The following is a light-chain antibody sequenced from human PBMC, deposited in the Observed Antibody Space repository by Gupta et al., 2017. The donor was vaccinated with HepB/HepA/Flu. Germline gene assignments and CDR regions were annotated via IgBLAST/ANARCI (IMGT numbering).Light chain of an antibody. CDR3: CLYRSSNTLFV. CDR2: DVS. CDR1: SGDVGAYNY. Sequence: QSALPQPASVSGSPGQSITIPCTGTSGDVGAYNYVSWYQQYPGKAPKVIIYDVSARPSGVSYRFSGSKSGNTASLTISGLQAEDEADYYCCLYRSSNTLFVFGTGTKVTVL. V-gene: IGLV2-14*03. J-gene: IGLJ1*01.